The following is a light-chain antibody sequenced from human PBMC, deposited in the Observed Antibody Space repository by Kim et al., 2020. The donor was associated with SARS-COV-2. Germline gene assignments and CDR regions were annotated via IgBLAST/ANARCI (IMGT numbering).Light chain of an antibody. CDR1: QSISSY. Sequence: DIQMTQSPYSLSASVGDRVTITCRASQSISSYLNWYQQKPGKAPKLLIYAASSLQSGVPSRFSGSGSGTDFTLTISSLQPEDFATYYCQQSYSTLQTFGQGTKVEIK. CDR2: AAS. J-gene: IGKJ1*01. CDR3: QQSYSTLQT. V-gene: IGKV1-39*01.